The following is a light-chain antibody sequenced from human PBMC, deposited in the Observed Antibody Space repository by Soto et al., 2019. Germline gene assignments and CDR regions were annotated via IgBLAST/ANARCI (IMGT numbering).Light chain of an antibody. J-gene: IGKJ1*01. CDR1: QSLTRN. CDR3: QQYGSSPTWT. Sequence: EIVMTQSPATLSVSPGERVTLSCRASQSLTRNLAWYQHKPGQSPRLLIYGASTRATGIPDRFSGSGSGTDFTLTISSLEFGDSAVYYCQQYGSSPTWTFGQGTKVDIK. V-gene: IGKV3D-15*01. CDR2: GAS.